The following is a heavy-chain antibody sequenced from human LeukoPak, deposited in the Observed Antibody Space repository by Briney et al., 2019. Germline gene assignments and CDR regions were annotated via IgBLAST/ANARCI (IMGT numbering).Heavy chain of an antibody. J-gene: IGHJ4*02. CDR2: IRSSGSMI. D-gene: IGHD3/OR15-3a*01. CDR1: GISFKSYE. Sequence: GGSLRLSCAASGISFKSYEMNWVRQAPGRGLEWVSYIRSSGSMIYYADSVKGRFTISRDDAKNSLYLQMSSLRVEDTATYYCARGHGLDYWGQGTLVTVSS. CDR3: ARGHGLDY. V-gene: IGHV3-48*03.